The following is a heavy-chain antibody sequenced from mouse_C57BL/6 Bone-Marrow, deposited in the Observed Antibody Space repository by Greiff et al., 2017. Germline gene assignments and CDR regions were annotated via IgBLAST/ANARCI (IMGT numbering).Heavy chain of an antibody. J-gene: IGHJ1*03. CDR1: GFSLTSYG. CDR2: IWRGGST. D-gene: IGHD4-1*01. V-gene: IGHV2-5*01. Sequence: VQLVESGPGLVQPSQSLSITCTVSGFSLTSYGVHWVRQSPGKGLEWLGVIWRGGSTDYNAAFMSRLSITKDNSKSQVFFKMNSLQADDTAIYYCAKNSGELEWYFDVWSTGTTVTVSS. CDR3: AKNSGELEWYFDV.